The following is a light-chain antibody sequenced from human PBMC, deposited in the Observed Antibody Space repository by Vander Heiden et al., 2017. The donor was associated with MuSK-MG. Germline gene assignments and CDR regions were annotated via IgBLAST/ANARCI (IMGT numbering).Light chain of an antibody. Sequence: DIQMNQVPSSLSASVGDRVTITCRASQSISSFLNWYQQKPGKAPKLLIYAASNLQSGVASRFSGSGYGTDFTLTISSRQPEDFAAYYCQQNNNSPLYTFGQGTKVEI. CDR2: AAS. CDR3: QQNNNSPLYT. CDR1: QSISSF. J-gene: IGKJ2*01. V-gene: IGKV1-39*01.